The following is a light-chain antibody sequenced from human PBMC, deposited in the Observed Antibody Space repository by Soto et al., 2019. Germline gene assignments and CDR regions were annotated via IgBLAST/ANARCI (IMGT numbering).Light chain of an antibody. V-gene: IGLV2-14*01. CDR1: SRDIGAYNY. CDR2: EVV. J-gene: IGLJ1*01. Sequence: QSALTQPASVSGSPGQSISISCSGTSRDIGAYNYVSWYLQHPGKAPKLMIYEVVNRPSGVSNRFYGSKSGNTASLTISGLQAEDEADYYCCSYADGSIYVLGTGTKVTVL. CDR3: CSYADGSIYV.